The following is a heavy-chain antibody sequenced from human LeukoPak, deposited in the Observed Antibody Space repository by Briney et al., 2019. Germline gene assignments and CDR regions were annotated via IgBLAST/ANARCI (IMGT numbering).Heavy chain of an antibody. CDR3: ARDPPHDYYDSSGLPLGYFDY. V-gene: IGHV3-48*04. CDR1: GFTFSGYS. D-gene: IGHD3-22*01. Sequence: GSLRLSCAASGFTFSGYSMHWVRQAPGKGLEWLSYISSSSSMIYYADSVKGRFTISRDNARNSLYLQMNSLRAGDTAVYYCARDPPHDYYDSSGLPLGYFDYWGQGTLVTVSS. CDR2: ISSSSSMI. J-gene: IGHJ4*02.